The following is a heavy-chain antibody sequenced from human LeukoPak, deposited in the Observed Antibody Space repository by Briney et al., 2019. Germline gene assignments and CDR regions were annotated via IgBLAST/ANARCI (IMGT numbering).Heavy chain of an antibody. CDR2: IYYSGST. V-gene: IGHV4-31*03. J-gene: IGHJ4*02. Sequence: SQTLSLTCTVSGGSISSGGYYWSWIRQHPGKGLEWIGYIYYSGSTYYNPSIKSRVTISVDTSKNQFSLKLSSVTAADTAVYYCAAGIAAAVPFDYWGQGTLVTVSS. CDR1: GGSISSGGYY. D-gene: IGHD6-13*01. CDR3: AAGIAAAVPFDY.